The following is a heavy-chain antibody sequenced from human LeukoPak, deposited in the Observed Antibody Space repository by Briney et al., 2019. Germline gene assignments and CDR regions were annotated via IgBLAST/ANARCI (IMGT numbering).Heavy chain of an antibody. CDR2: IYYSGST. CDR3: ARDLEAGTPDYYDSSGYPGY. Sequence: TFSSYAMSWVRQPPGKGLEWIGSIYYSGSTYYNPSLKSRVTISVDTSKNQFSLKLSSVTAADTAVYYCARDLEAGTPDYYDSSGYPGYWGQGTLVTVSS. V-gene: IGHV4-39*07. CDR1: TFSSYA. J-gene: IGHJ4*02. D-gene: IGHD3-22*01.